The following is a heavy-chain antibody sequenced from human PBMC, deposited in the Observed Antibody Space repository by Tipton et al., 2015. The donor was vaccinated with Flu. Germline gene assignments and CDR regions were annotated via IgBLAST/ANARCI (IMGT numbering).Heavy chain of an antibody. J-gene: IGHJ5*01. Sequence: GEAFASDYYWGWIRQPPGRGLEWIGNIHHTGTTYYNPSLRSRVSIIRDRSKNHFSLKLSFVTAADTAVYYCARRDYSNYVSVPKNWFDSWGQGILVTVSS. CDR2: IHHTGTT. D-gene: IGHD4-11*01. CDR1: GEAFASDYY. CDR3: ARRDYSNYVSVPKNWFDS. V-gene: IGHV4-38-2*01.